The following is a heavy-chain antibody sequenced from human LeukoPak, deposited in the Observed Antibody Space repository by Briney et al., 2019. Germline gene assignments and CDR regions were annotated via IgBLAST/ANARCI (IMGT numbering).Heavy chain of an antibody. J-gene: IGHJ6*02. V-gene: IGHV4-59*01. Sequence: SETLSLTCTVSGGSISNYYWSWIRQPPGKGLEWIGYIYYSGSTNYNPSLKSRVTISVDTSKNQFSLKLSSVTAADTAVYYCARRKAYPSYGMDVWGQGTTVTVSS. CDR3: ARRKAYPSYGMDV. CDR1: GGSISNYY. CDR2: IYYSGST. D-gene: IGHD2-2*01.